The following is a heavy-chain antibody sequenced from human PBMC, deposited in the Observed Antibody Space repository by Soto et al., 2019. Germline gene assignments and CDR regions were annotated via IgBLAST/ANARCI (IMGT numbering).Heavy chain of an antibody. Sequence: ASVKVSCKASGYTFTSYAMHWVRQALGQRLEWMGWINAGNGNTKYSQKFQGRVTITRDTSASTAYMELSSLRSEDTAVYYCAREGDYDILTGYQYFFDYWGQGTLVTVSS. CDR3: AREGDYDILTGYQYFFDY. J-gene: IGHJ4*02. CDR2: INAGNGNT. V-gene: IGHV1-3*01. CDR1: GYTFTSYA. D-gene: IGHD3-9*01.